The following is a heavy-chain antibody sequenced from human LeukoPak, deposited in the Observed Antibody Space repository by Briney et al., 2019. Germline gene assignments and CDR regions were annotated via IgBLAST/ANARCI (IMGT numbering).Heavy chain of an antibody. CDR2: IYSGGAVK. Sequence: GGSLRLSCIGSGFTFRNYEMNWVRQAPGKGLEWVSFIYSGGAVKLYADSVKGRFTTSRDDAMNSLYLDMNSLRAEDTAVYYCARDYSGDEDFDYWGQGTLVTVSS. J-gene: IGHJ4*02. V-gene: IGHV3-48*03. D-gene: IGHD5-12*01. CDR1: GFTFRNYE. CDR3: ARDYSGDEDFDY.